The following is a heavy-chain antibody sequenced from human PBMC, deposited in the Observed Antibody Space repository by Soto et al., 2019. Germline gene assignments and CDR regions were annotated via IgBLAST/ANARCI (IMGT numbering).Heavy chain of an antibody. V-gene: IGHV3-23*01. CDR2: ISGRGGST. Sequence: PGGSLRLSCAVSGFTFNNYAMSWVRQAPGKGLEWVSGISGRGGSTYYADSVKGRFTISRDNSKNTLYLEMNSLRAEDTAVYYCAKWIEVAGFGAEYFQHWGQGTLVTVSS. CDR1: GFTFNNYA. D-gene: IGHD6-19*01. CDR3: AKWIEVAGFGAEYFQH. J-gene: IGHJ1*01.